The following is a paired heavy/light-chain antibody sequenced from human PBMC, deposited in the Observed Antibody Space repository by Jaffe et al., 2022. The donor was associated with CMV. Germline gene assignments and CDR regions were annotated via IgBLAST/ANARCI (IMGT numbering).Heavy chain of an antibody. CDR3: ARIGYSSSSFDY. Sequence: EVQLVESGGGLVQPGGSLRLSCAASGFTFSNYWMSWVRQVPGKGLEWVANIKQDGSEKHYVDSLKGRFTISRDNPKNSVYLQLNSLRAEDTAVYHCARIGYSSSSFDYWGQGTLVTVSS. CDR2: IKQDGSEK. J-gene: IGHJ4*02. D-gene: IGHD6-6*01. V-gene: IGHV3-7*01. CDR1: GFTFSNYW.
Light chain of an antibody. Sequence: QSVLTQPPSVSAAPGQKVTISCSGSSSNIGNNYVSWYQFLPRTAPKLLIFENNKRPSGIPDRFSGSKSGTSATLGITGLQTGDEAYFYCGTWDSSLSGVVFGGGTKLTVL. CDR1: SSNIGNNY. J-gene: IGLJ2*01. CDR2: ENN. CDR3: GTWDSSLSGVV. V-gene: IGLV1-51*02.